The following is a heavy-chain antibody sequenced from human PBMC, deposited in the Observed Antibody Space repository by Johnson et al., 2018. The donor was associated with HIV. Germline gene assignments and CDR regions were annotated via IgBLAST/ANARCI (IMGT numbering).Heavy chain of an antibody. J-gene: IGHJ3*01. CDR2: ISYDGSNK. V-gene: IGHV3-30-3*01. CDR1: GFTFSSYA. Sequence: QVQLVESGGGVVQPGRSLRLSCAASGFTFSSYALHWVRQAPGKGLEWVAVISYDGSNKYYADSVKGRFTISRDNSKKTLHLQMSSLRGDEPAIYYCAKVIALAGRPDAFDVWGRGTVVTVSS. CDR3: AKVIALAGRPDAFDV. D-gene: IGHD6-19*01.